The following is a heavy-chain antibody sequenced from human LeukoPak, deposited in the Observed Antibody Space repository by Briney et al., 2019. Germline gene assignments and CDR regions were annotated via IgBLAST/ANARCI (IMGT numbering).Heavy chain of an antibody. J-gene: IGHJ4*02. V-gene: IGHV4-59*12. D-gene: IGHD6-19*01. Sequence: SETLSLTCTVSGGSISSYYWSWIRQPPGKGLEWIGYIYYSGSTNYNPSLKSRVTISVDKSKNQFSLKLSSVTAADTAVYYCARAKSIAVAGNLPFDYWGQGTLVTVSS. CDR1: GGSISSYY. CDR2: IYYSGST. CDR3: ARAKSIAVAGNLPFDY.